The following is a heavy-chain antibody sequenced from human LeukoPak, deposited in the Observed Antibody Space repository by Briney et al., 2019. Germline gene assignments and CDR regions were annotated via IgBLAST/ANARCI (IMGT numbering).Heavy chain of an antibody. CDR3: AKQYCSGGSCYSGDYFDY. CDR1: GFTFSTYG. V-gene: IGHV3-30*02. D-gene: IGHD2-15*01. J-gene: IGHJ4*02. CDR2: IRYDGSNK. Sequence: GGSLRLSCAASGFTFSTYGMHWVRLAPGKGLEWVAFIRYDGSNKYYADSVKGRFTISRDNSKNTLYLQMNSLRAEDTALYYCAKQYCSGGSCYSGDYFDYWGQGTLVTVSS.